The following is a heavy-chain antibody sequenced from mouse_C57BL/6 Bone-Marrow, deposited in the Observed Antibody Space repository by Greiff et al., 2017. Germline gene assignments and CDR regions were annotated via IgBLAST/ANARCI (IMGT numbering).Heavy chain of an antibody. V-gene: IGHV1-50*01. CDR3: AREYYGP. D-gene: IGHD1-2*01. Sequence: QVQLQQPGAELVKPGASVKLSCKASGYTFTSYWMQWVKQRPGQGLEWIGEIDPSDSYTNYNQKFKSKATVTVDTSSSTAYMQLSSLTSEDSAVYYCAREYYGPWAQGTLVTVSA. CDR2: IDPSDSYT. CDR1: GYTFTSYW. J-gene: IGHJ3*01.